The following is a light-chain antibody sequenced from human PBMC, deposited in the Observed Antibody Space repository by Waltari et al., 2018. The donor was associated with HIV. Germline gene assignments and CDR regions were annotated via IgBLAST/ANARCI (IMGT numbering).Light chain of an antibody. CDR3: SSYSARGFVV. CDR2: EVY. CDR1: PSAISDFNF. J-gene: IGLJ3*02. Sequence: HSALTQPASVSGSPGQSITISCTGPPSAISDFNFVSWYQPSPGRAPKLIIFEVYSRPSGISDRFSGSKSGVTASLTISALRAEDEADYFCSSYSARGFVVFGGGTKVTVL. V-gene: IGLV2-14*01.